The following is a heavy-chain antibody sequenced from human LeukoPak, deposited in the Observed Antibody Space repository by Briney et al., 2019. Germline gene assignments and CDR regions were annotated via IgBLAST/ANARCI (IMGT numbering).Heavy chain of an antibody. Sequence: SETLSLTCTVSGGSISSGSYYWGWMRQPPGKGLEWLGSMYYSGSTYYNPSLKTRLTTSVDTSKTQFSLKPSSVTAADTAVYYCARDSYGSGWYPNWFDPWGQGTLVTVSS. J-gene: IGHJ5*02. V-gene: IGHV4-39*07. CDR2: MYYSGST. CDR3: ARDSYGSGWYPNWFDP. CDR1: GGSISSGSYY. D-gene: IGHD6-19*01.